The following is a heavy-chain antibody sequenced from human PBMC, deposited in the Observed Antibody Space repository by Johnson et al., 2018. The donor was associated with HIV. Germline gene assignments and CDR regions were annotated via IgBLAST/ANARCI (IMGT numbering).Heavy chain of an antibody. D-gene: IGHD6-13*01. CDR2: INGDGTGP. CDR3: ARDRRVAATDAFDI. CDR1: GFTFSDHW. Sequence: EVQLVESGGGLVQPGGSLRLSCGASGFTFSDHWMQWVRPVPGKGLVWVSRINGDGTGPTYADSVKGRCTIARDNAKNTLYLEMKSLRAEDAAVYYCARDRRVAATDAFDIWGQGTMVTVSS. V-gene: IGHV3-74*01. J-gene: IGHJ3*02.